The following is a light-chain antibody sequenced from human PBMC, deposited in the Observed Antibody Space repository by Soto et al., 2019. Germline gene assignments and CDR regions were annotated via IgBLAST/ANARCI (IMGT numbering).Light chain of an antibody. CDR2: GAS. Sequence: AIQMTQSPSSLSASVGDRVTITCRASQDIRKDLAWYQQKPGKAPQIPIYGASTLQTGVASRFSGSGSATDFTLTISSLLPEDSAAYYCLQDYKYPCTVGQVTKVDI. V-gene: IGKV1-6*01. CDR3: LQDYKYPCT. CDR1: QDIRKD. J-gene: IGKJ2*02.